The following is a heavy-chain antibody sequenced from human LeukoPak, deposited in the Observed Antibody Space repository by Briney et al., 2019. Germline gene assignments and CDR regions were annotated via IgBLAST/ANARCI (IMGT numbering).Heavy chain of an antibody. CDR2: IYYSGST. CDR3: ARVSDRYGWAEDAFDI. J-gene: IGHJ3*02. V-gene: IGHV4-59*01. D-gene: IGHD3-10*01. CDR1: GGSISSYY. Sequence: PSETLSLTCTVSGGSISSYYWSWIRQPPGKGLEWIGYIYYSGSTNYNPSLKSRVTISVDTSKNQFSLKLSSVTAADTAVYYCARVSDRYGWAEDAFDIWGQGTMVTVSS.